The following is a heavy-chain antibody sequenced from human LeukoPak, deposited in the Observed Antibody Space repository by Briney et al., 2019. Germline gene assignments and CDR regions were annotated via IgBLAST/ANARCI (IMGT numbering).Heavy chain of an antibody. Sequence: GGSLRLXCAASRFTLSTYSMNWVRQAPGRGLEWVSYISSSSTNIYYKDSVKGRFTISRDNAKNSLYLHMTSLRAEDTAVYYCVRNDGDNAFDIWGQGTMAIVSS. J-gene: IGHJ3*02. CDR2: ISSSSTNI. CDR1: RFTLSTYS. CDR3: VRNDGDNAFDI. V-gene: IGHV3-48*01. D-gene: IGHD4-17*01.